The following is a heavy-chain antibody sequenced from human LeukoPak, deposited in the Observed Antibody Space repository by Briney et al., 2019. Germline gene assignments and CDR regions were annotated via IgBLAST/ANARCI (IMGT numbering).Heavy chain of an antibody. Sequence: GGALRLSCAAPGFTFSRGWVDWGRPTPGKGVVLVSRISDDGSITTYADSVQGRFTISRDNAKSTVFLQMNSLRVEDTAVYFCVRRYYEYNVYDRHFDFWGQGILVTVSS. CDR1: GFTFSRGW. CDR2: ISDDGSIT. D-gene: IGHD5/OR15-5a*01. J-gene: IGHJ4*02. V-gene: IGHV3-74*03. CDR3: VRRYYEYNVYDRHFDF.